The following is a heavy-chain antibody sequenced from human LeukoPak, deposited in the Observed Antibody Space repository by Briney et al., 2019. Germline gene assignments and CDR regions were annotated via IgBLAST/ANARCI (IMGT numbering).Heavy chain of an antibody. CDR2: TYYRSKWYN. CDR1: GDSVSSNSAA. J-gene: IGHJ3*02. Sequence: SQTLSLTCAISGDSVSSNSAAWTWIRQSPSRGLEWLGRTYYRSKWYNDYAVSVKSRITINPDTSKNQFSLQLNSVTPEDTAVYYCARDYGPYCSSTSCPLGDAFDIWGQGTMVTVSS. V-gene: IGHV6-1*01. CDR3: ARDYGPYCSSTSCPLGDAFDI. D-gene: IGHD2-2*01.